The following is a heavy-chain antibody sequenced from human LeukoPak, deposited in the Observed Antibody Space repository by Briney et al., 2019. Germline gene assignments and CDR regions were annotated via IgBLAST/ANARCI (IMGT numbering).Heavy chain of an antibody. CDR3: ARDSYCSTISCYIHFDY. Sequence: GGSLRLSCAASGFTFNSYGMNWVRQAPGKGLEWVSSISNGSSYIYYADSVKGRFTISRDNSKNSLFLQMNNLRAEDTAVYYCARDSYCSTISCYIHFDYWGQGTLVTVSS. CDR2: ISNGSSYI. V-gene: IGHV3-21*01. J-gene: IGHJ4*02. CDR1: GFTFNSYG. D-gene: IGHD2-2*01.